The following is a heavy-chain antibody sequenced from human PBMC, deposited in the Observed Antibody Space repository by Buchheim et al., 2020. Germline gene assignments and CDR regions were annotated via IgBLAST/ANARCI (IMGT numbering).Heavy chain of an antibody. J-gene: IGHJ4*02. V-gene: IGHV3-7*01. CDR2: IKQDGSEK. D-gene: IGHD3-22*01. CDR3: ARGTPPDYYDSSGYYSFDY. Sequence: EVQLVESGGGLVQPGGSLRLSCAASGFTFSSYWMSWVRQAPGKGLEWVANIKQDGSEKYYVDSVKGRFTISRDNAKHSLYLQMNSLRAEDTAVYYCARGTPPDYYDSSGYYSFDYWGQGTL. CDR1: GFTFSSYW.